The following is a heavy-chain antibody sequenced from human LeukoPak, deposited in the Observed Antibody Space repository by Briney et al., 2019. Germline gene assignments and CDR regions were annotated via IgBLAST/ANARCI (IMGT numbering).Heavy chain of an antibody. CDR3: ATVYLWFGELDY. V-gene: IGHV1-24*01. Sequence: ASVKVSCKVSGYTLTELSMHWVRQAPGKGLEWMGGFDPEGGETIYAQKFQGRVTMTEDTSTDTAYMELSSLRSEDTAVYYCATVYLWFGELDYWGQGTLVTVSS. D-gene: IGHD3-10*01. CDR1: GYTLTELS. CDR2: FDPEGGET. J-gene: IGHJ4*02.